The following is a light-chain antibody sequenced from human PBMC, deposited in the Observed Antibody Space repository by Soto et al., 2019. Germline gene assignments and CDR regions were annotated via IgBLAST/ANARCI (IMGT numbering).Light chain of an antibody. Sequence: LTQPASVSGSPGQSITISCTGTNGDVGAYDYVSWYQQHPGKAPKLMISQVNNRPSGVSNRFSGSKFGNTASLTVSGLQAEDEADYYCCSYAGSNTWVFGGGTKVTVL. V-gene: IGLV2-14*01. CDR3: CSYAGSNTWV. CDR1: NGDVGAYDY. J-gene: IGLJ3*02. CDR2: QVN.